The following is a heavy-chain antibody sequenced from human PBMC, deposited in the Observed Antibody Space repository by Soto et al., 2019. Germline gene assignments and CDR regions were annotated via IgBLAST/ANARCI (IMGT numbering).Heavy chain of an antibody. J-gene: IGHJ5*02. CDR1: GGSFSGYY. CDR2: INHSGST. D-gene: IGHD6-19*01. Sequence: SETLSLTCAVYGGSFSGYYWSWIRQPPGKGLEWIGEINHSGSTNYNPSLKSRVTISVDTSKNQFSLKLSSVTAADTAVYYCARGLAIAVAGTRGVWFDPWGQGTLVTVS. CDR3: ARGLAIAVAGTRGVWFDP. V-gene: IGHV4-34*01.